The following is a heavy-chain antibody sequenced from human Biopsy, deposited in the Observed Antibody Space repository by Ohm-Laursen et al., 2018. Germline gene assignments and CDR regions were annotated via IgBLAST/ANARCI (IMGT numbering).Heavy chain of an antibody. CDR3: ARLTGDPSY. Sequence: GTLSLPWTVSGGSIKSYYWNWIRQSPGKGLEWIGFIYYTGHTNYNPSLKSRATISVDTSKNQFSLKVISVTAADTAVYYCARLTGDPSYWGQGILVTVSS. CDR1: GGSIKSYY. J-gene: IGHJ4*02. CDR2: IYYTGHT. V-gene: IGHV4-59*01. D-gene: IGHD7-27*01.